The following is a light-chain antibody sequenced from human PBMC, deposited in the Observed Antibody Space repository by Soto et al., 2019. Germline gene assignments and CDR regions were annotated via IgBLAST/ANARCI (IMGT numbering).Light chain of an antibody. V-gene: IGKV3-15*01. CDR2: GAT. Sequence: IVLTQSPATLSXSPGXKXXLXXRASQSVSSYLAWYQQKPGQAPRLLIHGATTRATGIPARFSGSGSGTEFTLTISSLQSEDFAVYYCQQYNNWPRTFGQGTKVDI. CDR1: QSVSSY. J-gene: IGKJ1*01. CDR3: QQYNNWPRT.